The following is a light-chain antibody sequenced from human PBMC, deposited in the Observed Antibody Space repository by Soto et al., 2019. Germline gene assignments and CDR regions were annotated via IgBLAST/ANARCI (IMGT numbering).Light chain of an antibody. V-gene: IGKV3-20*01. J-gene: IGKJ2*01. Sequence: EIVLTQSPGTLSLSPGERATLSCRASQSVSSSYLAWYQQKPGQAPRLLIYGASSRATGIPDRFSGSGSGTDFTLTISRLEPEDFAVYYCQQYSSSSYTFGPGTKLEIK. CDR2: GAS. CDR1: QSVSSSY. CDR3: QQYSSSSYT.